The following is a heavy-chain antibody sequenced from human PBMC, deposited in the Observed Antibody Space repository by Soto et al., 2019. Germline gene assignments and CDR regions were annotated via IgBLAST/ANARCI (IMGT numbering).Heavy chain of an antibody. Sequence: GASVKVSCKASGYTFTSYGISWVRQVPGQGLEWMGWISAYNGNTNYAQKLQGRVTMTTDTSTSTAYMELRSLRSDDTAVYYCARVGTIFGVVANWFDPWGQGTLVTAPQ. CDR3: ARVGTIFGVVANWFDP. CDR2: ISAYNGNT. V-gene: IGHV1-18*01. J-gene: IGHJ5*02. CDR1: GYTFTSYG. D-gene: IGHD3-3*01.